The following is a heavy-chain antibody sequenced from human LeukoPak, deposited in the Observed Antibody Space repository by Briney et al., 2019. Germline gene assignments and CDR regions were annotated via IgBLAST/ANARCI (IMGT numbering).Heavy chain of an antibody. V-gene: IGHV3-48*03. CDR2: ISSSGSTI. CDR3: ARDLRIVSGSYLDY. Sequence: QPGGSLRLSCAASGFTCSSYEMNWVRQAPGKGLEWVSYISSSGSTIYYADSVKGRFISSRDNTKNSLYLQMNSLRAEDTAIYYCARDLRIVSGSYLDYWGQGTLVTVSS. J-gene: IGHJ4*02. CDR1: GFTCSSYE. D-gene: IGHD1-26*01.